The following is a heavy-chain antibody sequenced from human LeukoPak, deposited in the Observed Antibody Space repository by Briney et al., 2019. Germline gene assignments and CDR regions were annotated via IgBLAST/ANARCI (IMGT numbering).Heavy chain of an antibody. CDR3: ARDRNTGSSYENLFEY. Sequence: PGGSLRLSCAASGFTFSSYWMHWVRQAPGTGLVWVSRINSVGSSTSYADSAKGRFTISRDNAKNTLYLQINSLRAEDTSVYYCARDRNTGSSYENLFEYGGQGSLVTVSS. D-gene: IGHD1-26*01. J-gene: IGHJ4*02. V-gene: IGHV3-74*01. CDR2: INSVGSST. CDR1: GFTFSSYW.